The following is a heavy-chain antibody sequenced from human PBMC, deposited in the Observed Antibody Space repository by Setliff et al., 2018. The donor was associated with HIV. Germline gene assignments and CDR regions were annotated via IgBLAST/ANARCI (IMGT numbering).Heavy chain of an antibody. CDR1: GYTLTKLS. V-gene: IGHV1-24*01. Sequence: ASVKVSCKVSGYTLTKLSMHWVRQAPGKGLEWMGGFDPELGETFFAQRFQGRITMTGDTSADTAYMELRSLRSDVTATYYCAIDNRGGVGAPYYFDYWGQGARVTASS. CDR2: FDPELGET. J-gene: IGHJ4*02. CDR3: AIDNRGGVGAPYYFDY. D-gene: IGHD1-26*01.